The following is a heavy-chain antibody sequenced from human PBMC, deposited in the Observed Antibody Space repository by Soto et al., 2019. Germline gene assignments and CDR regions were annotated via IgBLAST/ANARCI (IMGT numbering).Heavy chain of an antibody. V-gene: IGHV1-69*13. Sequence: ASVKVSCKASGGTFSSYAISWVRQAPGQGLEWMGGIIPIFGTANYAQKFQGRVTITADESTSTAYMELSSLRSEDTAVYYCARGTRYSSGWFHYFDYWGQGNLVTVS. CDR2: IIPIFGTA. D-gene: IGHD6-19*01. J-gene: IGHJ4*02. CDR1: GGTFSSYA. CDR3: ARGTRYSSGWFHYFDY.